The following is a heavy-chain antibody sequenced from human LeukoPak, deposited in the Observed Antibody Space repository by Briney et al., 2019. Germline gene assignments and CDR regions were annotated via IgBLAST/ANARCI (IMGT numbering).Heavy chain of an antibody. Sequence: GRSLRLSCAASGFTFSSYSMNWVRQAPGKGLEWVSSISSSSSYIYYADSVKGRFTISRDNAKNSLYLQMNSLRAEDTAVYYCARDRYGTSYYYMDVWGKGTTVTVSS. CDR2: ISSSSSYI. CDR1: GFTFSSYS. J-gene: IGHJ6*03. CDR3: ARDRYGTSYYYMDV. V-gene: IGHV3-21*01. D-gene: IGHD2-2*01.